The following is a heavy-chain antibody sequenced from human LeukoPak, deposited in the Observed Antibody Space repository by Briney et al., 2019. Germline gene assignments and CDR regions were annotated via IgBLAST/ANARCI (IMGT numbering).Heavy chain of an antibody. D-gene: IGHD1-14*01. V-gene: IGHV3-23*01. J-gene: IGHJ6*04. CDR2: ISGSGGST. CDR1: GFTFSSYA. CDR3: AKDWYWEPGAGQSYYYYGMDV. Sequence: GGSLRLSCAASGFTFSSYAMSWVRQAPGKGLEWVSAISGSGGSTYYADSVKGRFTISRDNSKNTLYLQMNSLRAEDTAVYYCAKDWYWEPGAGQSYYYYGMDVWGKGTTATVSS.